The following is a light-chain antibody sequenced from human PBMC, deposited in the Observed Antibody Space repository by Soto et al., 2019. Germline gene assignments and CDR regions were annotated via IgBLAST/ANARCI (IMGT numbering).Light chain of an antibody. V-gene: IGKV3-15*01. CDR2: GAS. Sequence: EIRMTQSPATLSVSPGARATLSCRASQSVSSNLAWYQQKPGQAPRLLIYGASTRATGIPARFSGSGSGTEFTLTISSLQSEDFAVYYCQQYNNWPPIPFGQGGRPAIK. J-gene: IGKJ5*01. CDR1: QSVSSN. CDR3: QQYNNWPPIP.